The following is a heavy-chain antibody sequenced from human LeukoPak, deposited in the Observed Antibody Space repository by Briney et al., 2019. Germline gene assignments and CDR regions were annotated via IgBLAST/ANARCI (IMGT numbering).Heavy chain of an antibody. J-gene: IGHJ5*02. V-gene: IGHV4-39*02. CDR2: IYYSGST. CDR3: ARESSIVGGT. CDR1: GGSISSSSYY. D-gene: IGHD1-26*01. Sequence: SETLSLTCTVSGGSISSSSYYWGWIRQPPGKGLEWIGNIYYSGSTYYNPSLKSRVTISVDTSKNQFSLKLSSVTAADTAVYYCARESSIVGGTWGQGTLVTVSS.